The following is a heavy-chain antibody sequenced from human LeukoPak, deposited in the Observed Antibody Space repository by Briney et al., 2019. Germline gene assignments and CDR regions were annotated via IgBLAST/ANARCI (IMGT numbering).Heavy chain of an antibody. D-gene: IGHD3-10*01. J-gene: IGHJ4*02. CDR2: IYYTGST. V-gene: IGHV4-59*01. Sequence: PSETLSLTCTVSGDSITSYSWSWIRQPPGKGLEWIGYIYYTGSTHFNPSLKSRVTISVDTSKNQFSLKLSSVTAADTAVYYCAKSSGSYYNVDFDYWGQGTLVTVSS. CDR3: AKSSGSYYNVDFDY. CDR1: GDSITSYS.